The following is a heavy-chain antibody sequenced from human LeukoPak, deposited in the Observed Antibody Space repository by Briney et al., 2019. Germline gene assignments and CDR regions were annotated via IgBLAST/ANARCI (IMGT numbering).Heavy chain of an antibody. CDR2: ISSNGGST. CDR1: GFTFSSYA. J-gene: IGHJ4*02. CDR3: AKMTLYGSGTVD. V-gene: IGHV3-64*01. D-gene: IGHD3-10*01. Sequence: GGSLRLSCAASGFTFSSYAMHWVRQAPGKGLEYVSGISSNGGSTYYANSVKGRFTISRDNSKNIVKLQMGSLRVEDTAVYHCAKMTLYGSGTVDWGQGILVTVSS.